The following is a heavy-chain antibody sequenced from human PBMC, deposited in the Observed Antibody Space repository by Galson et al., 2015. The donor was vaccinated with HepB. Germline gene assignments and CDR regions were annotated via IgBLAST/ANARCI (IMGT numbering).Heavy chain of an antibody. CDR2: IKEDGRVK. Sequence: SLRLSCAASGFTFRSYWMSWVRQAPGKGLEWVANIKEDGRVKYYVDSVKGRFTISIDKANKSLSLQMNSLRVEDTAEYYCARDQNYYYGGGWYDAFDMWGQGTMVTVSS. V-gene: IGHV3-7*01. CDR1: GFTFRSYW. CDR3: ARDQNYYYGGGWYDAFDM. D-gene: IGHD6-13*01. J-gene: IGHJ3*02.